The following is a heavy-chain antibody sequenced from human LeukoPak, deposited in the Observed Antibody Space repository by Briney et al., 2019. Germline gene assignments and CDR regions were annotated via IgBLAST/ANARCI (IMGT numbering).Heavy chain of an antibody. D-gene: IGHD4-11*01. V-gene: IGHV3-23*01. CDR2: ITTSDGNT. J-gene: IGHJ4*02. CDR3: ARCDYSPYFDY. Sequence: GSLRLSCAASGFTFSSYTMSWVRQAPGKGLEWVSTITTSDGNTYYADSVKGRFTISRDNAKNSLYLQMNSLRAEDTAVYYCARCDYSPYFDYWGQGTLVTVSS. CDR1: GFTFSSYT.